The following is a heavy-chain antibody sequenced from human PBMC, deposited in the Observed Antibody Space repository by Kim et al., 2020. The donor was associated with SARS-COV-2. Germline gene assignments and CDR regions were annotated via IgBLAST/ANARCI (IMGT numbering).Heavy chain of an antibody. CDR3: ASHSLVEITPAHF. CDR1: GGSFSRYY. Sequence: SETLSLTCAVYGGSFSRYYWSWIRQPPGKGLEWIGEINHSGTTNYNPSLESRVTISVDTSKNQFSLRLSPVTAADTAGYFFASHSLVEITPAHFWGQG. V-gene: IGHV4-34*01. D-gene: IGHD3-22*01. J-gene: IGHJ4*02. CDR2: INHSGTT.